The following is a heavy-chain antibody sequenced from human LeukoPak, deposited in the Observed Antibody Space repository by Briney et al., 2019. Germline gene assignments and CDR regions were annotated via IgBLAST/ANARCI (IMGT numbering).Heavy chain of an antibody. V-gene: IGHV1-2*02. Sequence: ASVKVSCKASGYTFTGYYMHWVRQAPGQGLEWMGWINPNSGGTNYAQKFQGRVTMTRDMSTSTVYMELSSLRSEDTAVYYCARAYDSSGYPPTYYYYMDVWGKGTTVTVSS. CDR2: INPNSGGT. J-gene: IGHJ6*03. CDR3: ARAYDSSGYPPTYYYYMDV. D-gene: IGHD3-22*01. CDR1: GYTFTGYY.